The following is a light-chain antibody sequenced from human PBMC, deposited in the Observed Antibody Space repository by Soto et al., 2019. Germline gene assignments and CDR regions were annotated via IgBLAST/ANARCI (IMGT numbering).Light chain of an antibody. J-gene: IGLJ2*01. V-gene: IGLV2-8*01. Sequence: QSALTQPPSASGSPRQSVTISCTGMSSDVGGYNYVSWYQQQPGKAPKLMVYEVTQRPSGVPDRFSGSKSGNTASLTVSGLQAEDEADYYCSSYAGSNSVLFGGGTKLTVL. CDR2: EVT. CDR3: SSYAGSNSVL. CDR1: SSDVGGYNY.